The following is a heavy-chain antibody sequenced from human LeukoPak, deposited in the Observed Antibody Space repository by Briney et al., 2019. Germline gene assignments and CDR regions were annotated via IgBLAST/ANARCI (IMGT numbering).Heavy chain of an antibody. CDR3: ASVTSYYYDSSLGTYYYYYYMDV. Sequence: PVKVSCKASGGTFSSYAISWVRQAPGQGLEWMGGIIPIFGTANYAQKFQGGVTITADKSASTAYMELSSLRSEDTAVYYCASVTSYYYDSSLGTYYYYYYMDVWGKGTTVTVSS. J-gene: IGHJ6*03. D-gene: IGHD3-22*01. CDR1: GGTFSSYA. V-gene: IGHV1-69*06. CDR2: IIPIFGTA.